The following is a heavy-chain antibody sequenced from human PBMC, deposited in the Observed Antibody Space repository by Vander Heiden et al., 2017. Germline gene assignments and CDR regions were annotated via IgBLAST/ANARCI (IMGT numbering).Heavy chain of an antibody. J-gene: IGHJ5*02. D-gene: IGHD6-19*01. CDR2: ISAYKGNT. V-gene: IGHV1-18*01. Sequence: QVQLVQSGAEVTKPGASVKVPCKDSGSTFTSFGSGWGRQAPGQGLEWMGWISAYKGNTNYAQKLQGRVTRTTDTSTSTAYMEMRSLRADDTAVYYCARVKAVAGTGWFDPWGQGTLVTVAA. CDR3: ARVKAVAGTGWFDP. CDR1: GSTFTSFG.